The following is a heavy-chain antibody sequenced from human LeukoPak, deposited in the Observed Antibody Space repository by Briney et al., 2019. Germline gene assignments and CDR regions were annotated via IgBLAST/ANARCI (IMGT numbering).Heavy chain of an antibody. CDR1: GYSFTSYW. D-gene: IGHD5-24*01. J-gene: IGHJ4*02. V-gene: IGHV5-51*01. CDR3: ASAKVATIGPFDY. Sequence: GESLKISCKASGYSFTSYWIGWVRQMPGKGLEWMGIIYPGDSDTRYSPSFQGQVTISADKSISTAYLQWSSLKASDTAMYYCASAKVATIGPFDYWGREPWSPSPQ. CDR2: IYPGDSDT.